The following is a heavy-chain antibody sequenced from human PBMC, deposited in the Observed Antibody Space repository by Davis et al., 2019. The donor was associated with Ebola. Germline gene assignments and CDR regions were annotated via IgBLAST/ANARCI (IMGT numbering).Heavy chain of an antibody. CDR2: ISSSGGST. CDR1: GFTFSSYA. J-gene: IGHJ6*02. V-gene: IGHV3-23*01. CDR3: AKSTAAMFGYYYGMDV. Sequence: GESLKISCAASGFTFSSYAMSWVRQAPGKGLEWVSAISSSGGSTYYADSVKGRFTISRDNSKNTLYLQMNSLRAEDTAVYYCAKSTAAMFGYYYGMDVWGQGTTVTVSS. D-gene: IGHD2-2*01.